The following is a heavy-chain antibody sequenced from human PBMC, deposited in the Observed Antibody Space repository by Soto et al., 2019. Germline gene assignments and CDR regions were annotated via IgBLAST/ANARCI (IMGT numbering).Heavy chain of an antibody. CDR2: IYAGTIT. V-gene: IGHV3-53*01. J-gene: IGHJ4*02. CDR1: GITVSSYY. Sequence: PGGSLRLSCAVSGITVSSYYMSWVRQAAGKGLEWVSVIYAGTITYYADSVKGRFTIYRDNSKNTLNLEMNSPKVEDTAVYYCARLNYDNSGNIFDYWGQGNLVTVSS. CDR3: ARLNYDNSGNIFDY. D-gene: IGHD3-22*01.